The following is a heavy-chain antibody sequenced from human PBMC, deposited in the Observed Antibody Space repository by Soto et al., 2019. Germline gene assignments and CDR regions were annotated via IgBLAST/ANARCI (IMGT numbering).Heavy chain of an antibody. CDR2: IYHSGST. CDR3: AREMGMIQSGGYYYYGMDV. Sequence: PSETLSLTCAVSGGSISSSNWWSWVRQPPGKGLEWIGEIYHSGSTNYNPSLKSRVTISVDKSKNQFSLKLSSVTAADTAVYYCAREMGMIQSGGYYYYGMDVWGQGTTVTVSS. CDR1: GGSISSSNW. D-gene: IGHD3-16*01. J-gene: IGHJ6*02. V-gene: IGHV4-4*02.